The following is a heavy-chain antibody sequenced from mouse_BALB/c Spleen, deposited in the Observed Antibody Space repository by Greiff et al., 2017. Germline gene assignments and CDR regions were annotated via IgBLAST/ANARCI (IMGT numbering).Heavy chain of an antibody. Sequence: VKVVESGPGLVAPSQSLSITCTVSGFSLTSYGVHWVRQPPGKGLEWLGVIWAGGSTNYNSALMSRLSISKDNSKSQVFLKMNSLQTDDTAMYYCARDEDYGSSFFRYFDVWGAGTTVTVSS. D-gene: IGHD1-1*01. CDR1: GFSLTSYG. CDR2: IWAGGST. CDR3: ARDEDYGSSFFRYFDV. J-gene: IGHJ1*01. V-gene: IGHV2-9*02.